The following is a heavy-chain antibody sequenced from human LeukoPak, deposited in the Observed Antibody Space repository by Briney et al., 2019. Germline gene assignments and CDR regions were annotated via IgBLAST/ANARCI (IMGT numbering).Heavy chain of an antibody. CDR2: IRYDGSNK. D-gene: IGHD3-10*01. CDR1: GFTFSSYG. V-gene: IGHV3-30*02. J-gene: IGHJ6*03. CDR3: AKARITMVRGVSYYYYYYMDV. Sequence: GGSLRLSCAASGFTFSSYGMHWVRQAPGKGLEWVAFIRYDGSNKYYADSVKGRFTISRDNSKNTLYLQMNSLRAEDTAVYYCAKARITMVRGVSYYYYYYMDVWGKGTTVTVSS.